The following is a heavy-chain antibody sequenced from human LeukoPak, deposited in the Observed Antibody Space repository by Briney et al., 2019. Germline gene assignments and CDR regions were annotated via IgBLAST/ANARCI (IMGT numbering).Heavy chain of an antibody. CDR1: GFTFTNYN. D-gene: IGHD5-24*01. CDR3: ATEGGSLEKINY. V-gene: IGHV3-21*01. J-gene: IGHJ4*02. CDR2: ITSSSRYI. Sequence: PGGSLRLSCAASGFTFTNYNMNWVRQAPGKGLEWVSSITSSSRYIYYGDPVKGRFTISRDNSKNTLYLQMNSLRAEDTAVYYCATEGGSLEKINYWGQGTLVTVSS.